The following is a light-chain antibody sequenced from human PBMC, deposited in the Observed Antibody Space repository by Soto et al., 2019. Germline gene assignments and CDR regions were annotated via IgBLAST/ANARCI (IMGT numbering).Light chain of an antibody. V-gene: IGKV3-20*01. CDR3: QHYDGPPFT. CDR2: GVS. Sequence: EMGLTQSPGTLSLSPGERATLSCRASQSVNSRFLAWFQQRPGQAPSLLIYGVSRRATGIPDRFSGSGSGTDFTLIISRLEPEDFAVYYCQHYDGPPFTFGPGTKVDIK. J-gene: IGKJ3*01. CDR1: QSVNSRF.